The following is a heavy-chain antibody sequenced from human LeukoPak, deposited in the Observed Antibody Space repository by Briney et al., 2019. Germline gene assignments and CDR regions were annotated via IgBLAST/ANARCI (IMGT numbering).Heavy chain of an antibody. Sequence: ASVKVSCKASGYAFINYAMHWVRQAPGQRLEWMGWSNAGTGDTKYSQDFQGRDTITRDTSASTVYMELSSLRSEDMAVYYCARGGGYCSSTSCYEFDYWGQGTLVTVSS. CDR3: ARGGGYCSSTSCYEFDY. J-gene: IGHJ4*02. CDR2: SNAGTGDT. CDR1: GYAFINYA. D-gene: IGHD2-2*01. V-gene: IGHV1-3*02.